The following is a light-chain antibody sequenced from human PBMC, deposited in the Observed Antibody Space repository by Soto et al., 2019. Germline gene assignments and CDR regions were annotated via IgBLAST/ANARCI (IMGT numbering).Light chain of an antibody. Sequence: DVQMTQSPSTLSASIGDTVTMTCRASQNVNSWLAWYQQKPGKAPKLLIYKASILETGVPSRVSGGGSGTDFTLTISGLQPEDVATYDCQQYDSYPKTFGHGT. V-gene: IGKV1-5*03. CDR2: KAS. CDR1: QNVNSW. J-gene: IGKJ2*01. CDR3: QQYDSYPKT.